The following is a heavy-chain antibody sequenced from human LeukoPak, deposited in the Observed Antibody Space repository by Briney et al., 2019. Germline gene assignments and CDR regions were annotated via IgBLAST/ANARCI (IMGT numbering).Heavy chain of an antibody. CDR1: GGSISSYY. D-gene: IGHD6-19*01. CDR3: ARGGWSSGWYASGWFDP. Sequence: PSETLSLTCTVSGGSISSYYWSWIRQPPGKGLEGIGYIYYSGSTNYNPSLKSRVTISVDTSKNQFSLKLSSVTAADTAVYYCARGGWSSGWYASGWFDPWGQGTLVTVSS. V-gene: IGHV4-59*08. CDR2: IYYSGST. J-gene: IGHJ5*02.